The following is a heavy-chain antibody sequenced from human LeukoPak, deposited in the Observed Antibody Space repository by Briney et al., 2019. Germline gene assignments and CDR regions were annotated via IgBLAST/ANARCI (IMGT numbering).Heavy chain of an antibody. V-gene: IGHV1-2*02. CDR3: ARDVRGYSYGYFSY. CDR2: INPNSGGT. Sequence: GGSLRLSCAASGYTFTGYYMHWVRQAPGQGLEWMGWINPNSGGTNYAQKFQGRVTMTRDTSISTAYMELSRLRSDDTAVYYCARDVRGYSYGYFSYWGQGTLVTVSS. CDR1: GYTFTGYY. J-gene: IGHJ4*02. D-gene: IGHD5-18*01.